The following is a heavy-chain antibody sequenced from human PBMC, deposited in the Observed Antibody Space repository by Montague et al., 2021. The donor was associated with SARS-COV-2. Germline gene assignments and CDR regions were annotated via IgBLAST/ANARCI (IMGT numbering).Heavy chain of an antibody. CDR1: GGSISSGNYY. Sequence: TLSLTCTVSGGSISSGNYYWNWLRPPAGQGLDWNVRIYTSGSYNSSPSLQSPVSISVDTSKNQFSLKLSSVTAADTAVYYCARGSSLLTGYYNDYFDYWGQGTLVTVSS. V-gene: IGHV4-61*02. CDR2: IYTSGSY. D-gene: IGHD3-9*01. J-gene: IGHJ4*02. CDR3: ARGSSLLTGYYNDYFDY.